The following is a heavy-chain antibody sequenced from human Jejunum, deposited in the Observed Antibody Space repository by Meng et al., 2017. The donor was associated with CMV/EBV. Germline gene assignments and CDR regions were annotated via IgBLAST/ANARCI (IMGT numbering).Heavy chain of an antibody. CDR1: GFTFRNYA. D-gene: IGHD6-19*01. V-gene: IGHV3-23*01. Sequence: SGFTFRNYAMSWVRQAPGQGLEWVSSIIDNGVSTYYAHSVRGRFTISRDNSKNTLYLQMNSLRDEDAAIYYCVKGYSSAWYQGPDYWGQGTLVTVSS. CDR3: VKGYSSAWYQGPDY. J-gene: IGHJ4*02. CDR2: IIDNGVST.